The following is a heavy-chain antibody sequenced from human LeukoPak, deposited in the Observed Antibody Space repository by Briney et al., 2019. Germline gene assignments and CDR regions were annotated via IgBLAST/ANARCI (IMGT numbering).Heavy chain of an antibody. CDR3: AKAAKFYYGSETYYYFDY. CDR1: GGSISSYY. V-gene: IGHV4-4*07. D-gene: IGHD3-10*01. J-gene: IGHJ4*02. Sequence: SETLSLTCTVSGGSISSYYWSWIRQPAGKGLEWIGRIYTSGSTNYNPSLKSRVTISVDTSKSQFSLSLSSVTSADTAVYYCAKAAKFYYGSETYYYFDYWGQGILVTISS. CDR2: IYTSGST.